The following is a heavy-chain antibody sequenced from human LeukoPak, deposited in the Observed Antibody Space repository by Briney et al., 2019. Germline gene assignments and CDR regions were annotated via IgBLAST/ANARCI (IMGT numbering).Heavy chain of an antibody. CDR3: ARDRGGYNSYDP. D-gene: IGHD5-24*01. V-gene: IGHV1-69*05. CDR1: GGTFSSYA. J-gene: IGHJ5*02. CDR2: IIPIFGTA. Sequence: SVKVSCKASGGTFSSYAIYWVRQAPGQGLEWMGGIIPIFGTANYAQKFQDRVTITTDESTSTAYMELSSLRSEDTAVYYCARDRGGYNSYDPWGQGTLVTVSS.